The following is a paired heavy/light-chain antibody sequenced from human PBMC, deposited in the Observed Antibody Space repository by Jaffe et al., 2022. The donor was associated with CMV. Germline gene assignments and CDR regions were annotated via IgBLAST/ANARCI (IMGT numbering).Light chain of an antibody. J-gene: IGLJ2*01. V-gene: IGLV2-14*03. CDR3: SSYVGTSTVI. CDR2: DVS. CDR1: SSDVGAYNY. Sequence: QSALTQPASVSGSPGQSITISCTGTSSDVGAYNYVSWYQQHPGKAPKLIIYDVSDRPSGVSNRFSGSKSGNTASLAVSGLQAEDEADYYCSSYVGTSTVIFGGGTKLTVL.
Heavy chain of an antibody. J-gene: IGHJ4*02. CDR2: INPNGGTT. V-gene: IGHV1-2*04. CDR1: GYTFAGYY. CDR3: ARSQMTTTPRFDY. D-gene: IGHD4-17*01. Sequence: QVQLVQSGAEVKEPGASVQVSCKASGYTFAGYYIHWLRQAPGQGLEWMGWINPNGGTTNYAQRFQDWVTVTRDTSLTTAYMELTRLKSDDTAVYYCARSQMTTTPRFDYWGQGTLVSVSS.